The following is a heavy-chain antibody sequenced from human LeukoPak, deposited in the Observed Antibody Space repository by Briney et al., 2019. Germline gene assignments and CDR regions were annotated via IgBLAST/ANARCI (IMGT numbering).Heavy chain of an antibody. Sequence: PSETLSLTCTVSGGSISSYYWSWIRQPPGKRLEWIGYVYYSGSTSYNPSLKSRVTISVDTSKNQISLKLSSVTAADTAVYYCARDLGVMVRAFDIWGQGTMVTVSS. V-gene: IGHV4-59*01. CDR1: GGSISSYY. CDR3: ARDLGVMVRAFDI. CDR2: VYYSGST. J-gene: IGHJ3*02. D-gene: IGHD5-18*01.